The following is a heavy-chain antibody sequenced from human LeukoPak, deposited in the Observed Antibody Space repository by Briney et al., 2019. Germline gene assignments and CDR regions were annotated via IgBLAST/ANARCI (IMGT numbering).Heavy chain of an antibody. CDR2: IYPGDSDT. CDR3: ARISGRGYYYYYGMDV. V-gene: IGHV5-51*01. Sequence: GESLKISCKGSGYSFTSYWIGWVRQMPGKGLEWMGIIYPGDSDTRYSPSFQGQVTISADKSISTAYLQWSSLKASDTAMYYCARISGRGYYYYYGMDVWGQGTTVTVSS. J-gene: IGHJ6*02. D-gene: IGHD6-19*01. CDR1: GYSFTSYW.